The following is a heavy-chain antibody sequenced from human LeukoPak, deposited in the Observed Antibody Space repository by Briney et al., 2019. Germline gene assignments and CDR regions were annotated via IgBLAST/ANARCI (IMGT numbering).Heavy chain of an antibody. CDR1: GFNFNTYW. D-gene: IGHD5-24*01. V-gene: IGHV3-7*01. J-gene: IGHJ4*02. CDR2: INEDGSEK. Sequence: GGSLRLSCAASGFNFNTYWMTWVRQAPGKGLEWVANINEDGSEKNYVDSVKGRFTISRDNAKNTLYLQMNSLRAEDTAVYYCARDGHNFASDYWGQGTLVTVSS. CDR3: ARDGHNFASDY.